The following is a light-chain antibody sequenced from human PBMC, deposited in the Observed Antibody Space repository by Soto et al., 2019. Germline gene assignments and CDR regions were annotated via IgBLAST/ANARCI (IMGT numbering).Light chain of an antibody. CDR1: SSDVGGYNY. J-gene: IGLJ3*02. CDR3: GSYTSSSTLV. CDR2: EVN. Sequence: QSALTQPASVSGSPGQSITISCTGTSSDVGGYNYVSWYQQHPDKAPKLMIYEVNNRPSGVSNRFSGSKSGNTASLTISGLQAEDEADYYCGSYTSSSTLVFGGGTKVTVL. V-gene: IGLV2-14*01.